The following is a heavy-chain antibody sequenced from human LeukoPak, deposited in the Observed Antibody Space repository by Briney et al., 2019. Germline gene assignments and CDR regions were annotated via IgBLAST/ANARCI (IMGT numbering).Heavy chain of an antibody. Sequence: SQTLSLTCNVSGGSISSGGYYWSWIRQHPGKGLERIGYIYYSGSTNYNPSLKSRVTISVDTSKNQFSLKLSSVTAADTAVYYCATNRIDGYKVTRSQALYALDIWGQGTMVTVSS. J-gene: IGHJ3*02. CDR3: ATNRIDGYKVTRSQALYALDI. V-gene: IGHV4-31*03. CDR2: IYYSGST. D-gene: IGHD5-24*01. CDR1: GGSISSGGYY.